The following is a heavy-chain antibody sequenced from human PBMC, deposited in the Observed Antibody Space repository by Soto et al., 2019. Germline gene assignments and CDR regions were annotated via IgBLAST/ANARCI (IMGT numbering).Heavy chain of an antibody. Sequence: SETLSLTCGVSGGTVASSHWWSWVRQSPGGGLEWIGNVYHTGDTNLNPSLQSRVSVSVDTSKNQFSLKVSGVSAADTAVYYCATSQKGYNWNYFDHWGQGALVTVSS. CDR3: ATSQKGYNWNYFDH. D-gene: IGHD1-20*01. CDR1: GGTVASSHW. V-gene: IGHV4-4*02. J-gene: IGHJ4*02. CDR2: VYHTGDT.